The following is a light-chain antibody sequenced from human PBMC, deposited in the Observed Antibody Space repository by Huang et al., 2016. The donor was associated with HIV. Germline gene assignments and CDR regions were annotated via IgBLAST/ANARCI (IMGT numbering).Light chain of an antibody. CDR2: DAS. J-gene: IGKJ1*01. Sequence: EVVMTQSPATLSVSPGERASLSCRASQNIINWLAWYQQRPGQAPRLVIFDASTRATGIPARFSGSGSGTDFTLTISSLQSEDFAVYYCQQYNHWPPTTFGQGTTVDMK. CDR3: QQYNHWPPTT. CDR1: QNIINW. V-gene: IGKV3-15*01.